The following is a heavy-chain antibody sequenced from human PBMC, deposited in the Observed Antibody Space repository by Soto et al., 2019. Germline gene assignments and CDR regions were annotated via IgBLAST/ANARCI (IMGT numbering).Heavy chain of an antibody. Sequence: SETLSLTCTVSGGSISSYYLSWIRQPPGKGLEWIGYIYYSGSTNYNPSLKSRVTISVDTSKNQFSLKLSSVTAADTAVYYCARVGDYGDDYYYYGMDVWGQGTTVTVSS. CDR2: IYYSGST. D-gene: IGHD4-17*01. V-gene: IGHV4-59*01. J-gene: IGHJ6*02. CDR3: ARVGDYGDDYYYYGMDV. CDR1: GGSISSYY.